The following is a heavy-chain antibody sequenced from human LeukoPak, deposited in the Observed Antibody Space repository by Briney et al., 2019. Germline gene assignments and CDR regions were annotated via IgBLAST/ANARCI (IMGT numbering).Heavy chain of an antibody. CDR2: IYSGGST. CDR3: AREGLWFGDAFDI. J-gene: IGHJ3*02. V-gene: IGHV3-66*01. CDR1: EFSVGSNY. Sequence: GGSLRLSCAASEFSVGSNYMTWVRQAPGKGLEWVSLIYSGGSTYYADSVKGRFTISRDNSKNTLYLQMNSLRAEDTAVYYCAREGLWFGDAFDIWGQGTMVTVSS. D-gene: IGHD3-10*01.